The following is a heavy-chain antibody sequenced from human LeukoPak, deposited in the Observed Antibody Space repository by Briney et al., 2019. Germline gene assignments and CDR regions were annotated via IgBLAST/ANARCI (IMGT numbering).Heavy chain of an antibody. CDR2: IRSGSSYI. Sequence: PGGSLRLSCAASGFTFSSYGMNWVRQAPGKGLEWVSSIRSGSSYIYYADSVKGRFTISRDNAKNSLYLQMNSLRAEDTAVYYCARDWGYYDSSGYYYPCYFDYWGQGTLVTVSS. CDR3: ARDWGYYDSSGYYYPCYFDY. V-gene: IGHV3-21*01. J-gene: IGHJ4*02. CDR1: GFTFSSYG. D-gene: IGHD3-22*01.